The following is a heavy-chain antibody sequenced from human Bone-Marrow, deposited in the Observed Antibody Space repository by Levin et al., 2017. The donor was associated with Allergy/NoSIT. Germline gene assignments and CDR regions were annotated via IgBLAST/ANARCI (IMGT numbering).Heavy chain of an antibody. V-gene: IGHV4-4*02. CDR3: ASLRYCTGNSCYSRDAS. D-gene: IGHD2-15*01. CDR1: GASISSDTW. CDR2: VYHSGST. Sequence: SETLSLTCAVSGASISSDTWWSWVRQPPGKGLEWIGEVYHSGSTDYNPSLKSRCTISVNKSKNSFSLQLNSVTAADTAVYFCASLRYCTGNSCYSRDASWGQGTLVRVSS. J-gene: IGHJ5*02.